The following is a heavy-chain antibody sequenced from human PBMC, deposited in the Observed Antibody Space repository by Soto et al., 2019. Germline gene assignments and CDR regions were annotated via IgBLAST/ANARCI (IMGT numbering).Heavy chain of an antibody. V-gene: IGHV3-33*01. CDR3: ARDASYYSLWSGYYPSRNGMDV. J-gene: IGHJ6*02. D-gene: IGHD3-3*01. Sequence: QVQVVESGGGVVQPGRSLRLSCAASGFTFSSFGMHWVRQAPGKGLEWVSLIWYDGSKKSYGDFVKGRFTISRDNSRNTVYLEMNSLRADDTAVYYCARDASYYSLWSGYYPSRNGMDVWGQGTKVTVSS. CDR1: GFTFSSFG. CDR2: IWYDGSKK.